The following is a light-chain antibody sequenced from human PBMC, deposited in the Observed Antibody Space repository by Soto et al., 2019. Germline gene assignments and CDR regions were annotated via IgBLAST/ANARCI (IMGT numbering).Light chain of an antibody. Sequence: DIQMTQSPSSLSASVGDRVTITCRASQSIAIYLNWYQQKPGKAPKLLIYAASNLQSGVPSRFSGSGSGTDFTLTISSLQPVDFANYYCQQSDSTSWTFGQGTKVEIK. CDR1: QSIAIY. J-gene: IGKJ1*01. V-gene: IGKV1-39*01. CDR3: QQSDSTSWT. CDR2: AAS.